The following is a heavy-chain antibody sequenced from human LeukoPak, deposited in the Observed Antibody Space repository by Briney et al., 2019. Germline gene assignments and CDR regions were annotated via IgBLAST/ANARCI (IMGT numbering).Heavy chain of an antibody. CDR1: GFTFSSYW. CDR3: ARGGYVPFGY. CDR2: INSDGSST. D-gene: IGHD5-12*01. Sequence: PGGSLRLSCAASGFTFSSYWMHWVRQAPGRGLVWVSRINSDGSSTSYADSVRGRFSISRDNAKNTLYLQMNSLRAEDTAVYYCARGGYVPFGYWGQGTLVTVSS. V-gene: IGHV3-74*01. J-gene: IGHJ4*02.